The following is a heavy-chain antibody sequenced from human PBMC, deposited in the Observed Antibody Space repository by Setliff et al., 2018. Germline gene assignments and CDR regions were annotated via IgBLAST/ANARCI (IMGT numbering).Heavy chain of an antibody. V-gene: IGHV4-61*09. CDR1: GGSISSGSYY. Sequence: SETLSLTCTVSGGSISSGSYYWSWIRQPAGKGLEWIGHIYTSGSTNYNPSLKSRVTMSADTSKKQFSLKLSSVTAADTAVYYCARDKGDGYGVDAYAGGGFDIWGQGTMVTVSS. D-gene: IGHD4-17*01. CDR3: ARDKGDGYGVDAYAGGGFDI. J-gene: IGHJ3*02. CDR2: IYTSGST.